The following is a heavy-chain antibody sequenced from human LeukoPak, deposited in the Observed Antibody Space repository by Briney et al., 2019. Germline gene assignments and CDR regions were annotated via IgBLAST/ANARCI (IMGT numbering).Heavy chain of an antibody. Sequence: SETLSLTCTISGGSISSGSYYWSWIRQPPGKGLEWIGEINHSGSTNYNPSLKSRVTISVDTSKNQFSLKLSSVTAADTAVYYCARARIQDRSSGWVDYWGQGTLDTVSS. CDR2: INHSGST. D-gene: IGHD6-19*01. V-gene: IGHV4-39*07. CDR3: ARARIQDRSSGWVDY. J-gene: IGHJ4*02. CDR1: GGSISSGSYY.